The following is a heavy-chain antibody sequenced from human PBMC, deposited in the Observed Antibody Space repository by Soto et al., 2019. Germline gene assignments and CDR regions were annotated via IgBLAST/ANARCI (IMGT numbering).Heavy chain of an antibody. CDR3: ARDVGAADHSYYYRMDV. CDR2: ITASGDST. J-gene: IGHJ6*04. CDR1: GFTFSTYG. D-gene: IGHD1-26*01. Sequence: EVQLLESGGGLAQPGGSLRLSCAASGFTFSTYGMTWVRQAPGKGLEWVSGITASGDSTYHADSVKGRFTISRDNSKNTWSLHIYRWRAEDTAIYYCARDVGAADHSYYYRMDVWGKGTTVTVCS. V-gene: IGHV3-23*01.